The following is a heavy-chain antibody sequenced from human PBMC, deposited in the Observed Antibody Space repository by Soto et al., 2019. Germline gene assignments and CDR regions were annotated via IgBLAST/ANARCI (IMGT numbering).Heavy chain of an antibody. V-gene: IGHV1-18*04. Sequence: QLQLVQSAAEVKKPVASVRVSCKAYGYPFIKYGISWIRQAPDQGLEWMGWIKVDSGYTNYAQKFQGRVTMTADTSSDTAFMELRRLRLDDTAVYFCATSYDTGFDPWGQGTLVSVSS. CDR1: GYPFIKYG. J-gene: IGHJ5*02. D-gene: IGHD3-9*01. CDR2: IKVDSGYT. CDR3: ATSYDTGFDP.